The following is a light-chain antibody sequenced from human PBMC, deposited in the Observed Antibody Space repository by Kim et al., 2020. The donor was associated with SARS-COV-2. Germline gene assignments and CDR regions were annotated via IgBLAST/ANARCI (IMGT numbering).Light chain of an antibody. CDR3: QQTYSAPYT. J-gene: IGKJ2*01. CDR1: DSVNTY. Sequence: SASGGDGGNITCRASDSVNTYLDWYRVKPGKAPHLLIFATSNLQSGVSSTFSGSGSGTEYTLTISSLQPEDFATYYCQQTYSAPYTFGQGTKLEI. V-gene: IGKV1-39*01. CDR2: ATS.